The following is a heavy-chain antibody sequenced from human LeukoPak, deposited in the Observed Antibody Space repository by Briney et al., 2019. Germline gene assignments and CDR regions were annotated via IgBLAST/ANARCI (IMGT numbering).Heavy chain of an antibody. CDR2: ISSNGGST. J-gene: IGHJ4*02. CDR3: VKDPVPRFVVTAPGAL. D-gene: IGHD2-21*02. CDR1: GFTFSSYA. Sequence: GGSLRLSCSASGFTFSSYAMHWVRQAPGKGLEYVSAISSNGGSTYYADSVKGRFTISRDSSKNTLYLQMSSLRAEDTAVYYCVKDPVPRFVVTAPGALWSQGTLVTVSS. V-gene: IGHV3-64D*06.